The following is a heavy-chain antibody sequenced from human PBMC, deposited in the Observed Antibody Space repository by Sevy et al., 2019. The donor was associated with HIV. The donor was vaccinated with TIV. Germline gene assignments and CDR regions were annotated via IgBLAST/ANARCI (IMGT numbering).Heavy chain of an antibody. Sequence: GGSLRLSCAASGFTFSSYAMHWVRQAPGKGLEWVAVISYDGSNKYYADSVKGRFTISRDNSKNTLYLQMNSLRAEDTAVYYCARDSSGYSVDYWGQGTLVTISS. CDR1: GFTFSSYA. V-gene: IGHV3-30*04. CDR3: ARDSSGYSVDY. CDR2: ISYDGSNK. J-gene: IGHJ4*02. D-gene: IGHD3-22*01.